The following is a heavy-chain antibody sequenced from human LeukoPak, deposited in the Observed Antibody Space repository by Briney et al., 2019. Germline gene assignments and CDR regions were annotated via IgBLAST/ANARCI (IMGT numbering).Heavy chain of an antibody. CDR1: GFTFSSYG. Sequence: AGSLRFSCAASGFTFSSYGMSWLRQAPGKGREGCSAVSGSDRSTYYADSVKGRFTISRDNSQNPLYLQRISLRAEDTAVYYCARASYSYDINGWVPFDHWRQGSLVTVSS. J-gene: IGHJ4*02. D-gene: IGHD3-22*01. CDR2: VSGSDRST. V-gene: IGHV3-23*01. CDR3: ARASYSYDINGWVPFDH.